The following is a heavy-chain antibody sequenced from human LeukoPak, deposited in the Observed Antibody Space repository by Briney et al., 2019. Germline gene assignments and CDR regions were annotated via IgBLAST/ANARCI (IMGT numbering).Heavy chain of an antibody. D-gene: IGHD3-22*01. CDR1: GYTFTGYY. CDR3: ARVLHNRNYDGSTYYGY. Sequence: ASVKVSCKASGYTFTGYYMHWVRQAPGQGLEWMGWVNTNTGNPTYAQGFTGRFVFSLDTSVSTAYLQISSLKAEDTAVYYCARVLHNRNYDGSTYYGYWGQGTLVTVSS. V-gene: IGHV7-4-1*02. CDR2: VNTNTGNP. J-gene: IGHJ4*02.